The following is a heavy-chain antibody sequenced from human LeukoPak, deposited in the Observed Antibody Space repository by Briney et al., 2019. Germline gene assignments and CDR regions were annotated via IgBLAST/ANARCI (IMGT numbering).Heavy chain of an antibody. J-gene: IGHJ4*02. CDR3: AKAGFSSTWSEKYYFDY. D-gene: IGHD6-13*01. Sequence: GGSLRLSCAASGFTFSNYGMHWVRQAPGKGLDWVAVISYDGSNKYYADSVKGRFTISRDNSKNTLHLQMNSLRTEDTAVYYCAKAGFSSTWSEKYYFDYWGQGTLVTVSS. V-gene: IGHV3-30*18. CDR2: ISYDGSNK. CDR1: GFTFSNYG.